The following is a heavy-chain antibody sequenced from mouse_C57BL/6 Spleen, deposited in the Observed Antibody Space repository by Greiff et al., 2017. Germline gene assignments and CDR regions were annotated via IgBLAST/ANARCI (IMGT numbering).Heavy chain of an antibody. D-gene: IGHD3-2*02. CDR1: GFNIKDYY. CDR3: TTGDSSGYGYFDY. V-gene: IGHV14-1*01. CDR2: IDPEDGDT. J-gene: IGHJ2*01. Sequence: VQLKESGAELVRPGASVKLSCTASGFNIKDYYMHWVKQRPEQGLEWIGRIDPEDGDTEYAPKFQGKATMTADTSSNTAYLQLSSLTSEDTAVYYCTTGDSSGYGYFDYWGQGTTLTVSS.